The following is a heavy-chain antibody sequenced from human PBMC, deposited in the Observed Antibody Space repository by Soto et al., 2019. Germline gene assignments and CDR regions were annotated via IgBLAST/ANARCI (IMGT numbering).Heavy chain of an antibody. J-gene: IGHJ4*02. CDR1: GGSIISGY. CDR3: AGLRGYAGSPIDY. Sequence: SATLCLTWTVSGGSIISGYWRWIRQPPGKGLGWIGYISYSGNTNYNPSLKSRVTMSVDTPKNQFSLGLRSVTTADTAVYYCAGLRGYAGSPIDYWGQGTLVTVSS. CDR2: ISYSGNT. V-gene: IGHV4-59*01. D-gene: IGHD2-15*01.